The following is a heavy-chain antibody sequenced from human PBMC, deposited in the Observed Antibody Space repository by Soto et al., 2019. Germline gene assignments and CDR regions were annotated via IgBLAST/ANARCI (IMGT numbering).Heavy chain of an antibody. V-gene: IGHV3-66*01. D-gene: IGHD2-21*02. CDR2: IFSGGST. J-gene: IGHJ4*02. CDR3: ATRVTAGN. Sequence: EVQLVESGGDLVQPGGSLRLSCVASGFTVSSNYMSWVRQAPGKGLEWVSVIFSGGSTNYADSVKGRFTISRDNSKNTLYLQMNSLRAEDTAVYYCATRVTAGNWGQGTLVTVSS. CDR1: GFTVSSNY.